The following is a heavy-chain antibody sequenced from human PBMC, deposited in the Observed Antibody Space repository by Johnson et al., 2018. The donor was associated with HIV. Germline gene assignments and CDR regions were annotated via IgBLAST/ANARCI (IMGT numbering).Heavy chain of an antibody. Sequence: QVQLVESGGGVVQPGRSLRLSCVASGFTFSNYGMHWVRQAPGKGLEWVAVISYDGSNKYYADSVQGRFTISRDNSKNTLYLQMNSLRADDTAVYYCAKDGGGLSFDAFDIWGQGTMVTVSS. CDR3: AKDGGGLSFDAFDI. CDR1: GFTFSNYG. J-gene: IGHJ3*02. CDR2: ISYDGSNK. D-gene: IGHD3-16*01. V-gene: IGHV3-30*18.